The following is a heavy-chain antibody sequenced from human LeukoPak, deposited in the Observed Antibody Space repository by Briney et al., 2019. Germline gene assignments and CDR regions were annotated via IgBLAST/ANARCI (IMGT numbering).Heavy chain of an antibody. CDR1: GDSMYSHY. V-gene: IGHV4-4*07. Sequence: SETLSLTCSVSGDSMYSHYWSFIRQAAGTGLEWIGRFYTSGTTYYNPSLKSRVTLSIDTSMNQFSLRLTSVTAADTAVYYCARGDYYDGGGRNWFDPWGQGTLVTVSP. CDR2: FYTSGTT. D-gene: IGHD3-3*01. CDR3: ARGDYYDGGGRNWFDP. J-gene: IGHJ5*02.